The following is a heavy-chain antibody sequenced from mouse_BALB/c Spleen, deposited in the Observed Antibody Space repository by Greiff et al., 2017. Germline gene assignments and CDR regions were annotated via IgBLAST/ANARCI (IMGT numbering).Heavy chain of an antibody. CDR2: ILPGSGST. V-gene: IGHV1-9*01. Sequence: QVQLQQSGAELMKPGASVKISCKATGYTFSSYWIEWVKQRPGHGLEWIGEILPGSGSTNYNEKFKGKATFTADTSSNTAYMQLSSLTSEDSAVDYCAQGGGQLGLLDYWGQGTTLTVSS. CDR1: GYTFSSYW. CDR3: AQGGGQLGLLDY. J-gene: IGHJ2*01. D-gene: IGHD3-2*01.